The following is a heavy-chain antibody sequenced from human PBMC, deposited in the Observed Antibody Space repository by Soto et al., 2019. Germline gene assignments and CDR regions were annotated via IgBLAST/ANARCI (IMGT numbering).Heavy chain of an antibody. CDR3: AKDPLWGQWLEYGYLDQ. Sequence: EVQLLESGGGLVQPGGSLRLSCAASGLTFSSYAMSWVRQAPGRCLEWVAVISNTGLTTHYADSVKGRFTISRDNSKRTVYLQMNSLRVDDTAVYFCAKDPLWGQWLEYGYLDQWGQGNLVTVSS. J-gene: IGHJ5*02. D-gene: IGHD6-19*01. V-gene: IGHV3-23*01. CDR1: GLTFSSYA. CDR2: ISNTGLTT.